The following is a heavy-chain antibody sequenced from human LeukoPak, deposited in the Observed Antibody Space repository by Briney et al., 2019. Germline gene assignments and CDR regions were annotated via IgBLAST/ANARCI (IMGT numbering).Heavy chain of an antibody. CDR3: ARWFGEPPNFDY. CDR2: ISCDGSNK. J-gene: IGHJ4*02. D-gene: IGHD3-10*01. Sequence: PGGSLRLSCAASGFTFSSYAMHWVRQAPGKGLEWVAVISCDGSNKYYADSVKGRFTISRDNSKNALYLQMNSLRAEDTAMYYCARWFGEPPNFDYWGQGTLVTVSS. V-gene: IGHV3-30*01. CDR1: GFTFSSYA.